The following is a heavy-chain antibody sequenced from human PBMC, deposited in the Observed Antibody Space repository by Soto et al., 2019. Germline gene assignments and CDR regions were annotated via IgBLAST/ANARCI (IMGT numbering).Heavy chain of an antibody. CDR2: ISYDGSNK. CDR1: GFTFSSYG. V-gene: IGHV3-30*18. D-gene: IGHD3-10*01. Sequence: QVQLVESGGGVVQPGRSLRLSCAASGFTFSSYGMHWVRQAPGKGLEWVAVISYDGSNKYYADSVKGRFTISRDNSKNTLYLQMNSLRAEDTAVYYCAKRHHYYGSGSYYNREVGSYMDVWGKGTTVTVSS. CDR3: AKRHHYYGSGSYYNREVGSYMDV. J-gene: IGHJ6*03.